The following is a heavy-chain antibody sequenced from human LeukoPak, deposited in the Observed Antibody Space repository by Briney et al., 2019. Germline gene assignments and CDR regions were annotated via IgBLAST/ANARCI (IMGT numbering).Heavy chain of an antibody. CDR2: INSDGSRT. Sequence: GGSLRLSCEASGFTFSRYWMHWVRQAPGKGLVWVSRINSDGSRTTYADSVKGRFTISRDNSENTLYLQMNSLRGEDTAVYYCARDGYSGSYYRLYYFFMDVWGKGTTVTVSS. J-gene: IGHJ6*03. V-gene: IGHV3-74*01. CDR3: ARDGYSGSYYRLYYFFMDV. CDR1: GFTFSRYW. D-gene: IGHD1-26*01.